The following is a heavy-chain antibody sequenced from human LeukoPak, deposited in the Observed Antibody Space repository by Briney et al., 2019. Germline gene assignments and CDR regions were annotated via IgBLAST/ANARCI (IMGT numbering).Heavy chain of an antibody. D-gene: IGHD6-19*01. V-gene: IGHV1-2*02. CDR3: ARAISPQGYCSGWYYFDY. CDR2: INPNTGGT. CDR1: GYTFPVYY. Sequence: ASVKVSCRASGYTFPVYYMHWVRQAPGQGLEWMGWINPNTGGTNYAQKFQGRVTMTRDTSISTAYMELNRLRSDDTAVYYCARAISPQGYCSGWYYFDYWGQGTLVTVSS. J-gene: IGHJ4*02.